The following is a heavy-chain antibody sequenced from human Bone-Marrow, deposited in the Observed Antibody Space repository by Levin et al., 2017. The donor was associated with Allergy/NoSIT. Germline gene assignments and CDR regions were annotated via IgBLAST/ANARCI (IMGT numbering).Heavy chain of an antibody. CDR1: GFTFNFYA. V-gene: IGHV3-23*01. CDR2: ISGTGGST. Sequence: SCPTSGFTFNFYAMAWVRQAPGKGLEWVSGISGTGGSTHYADSVKGRFTISRDNSKNTLYMEMNNLRAEDTAIYYCAKAKYGAGSHSIDHWGQGSLVTVSS. CDR3: AKAKYGAGSHSIDH. J-gene: IGHJ4*02. D-gene: IGHD3-10*01.